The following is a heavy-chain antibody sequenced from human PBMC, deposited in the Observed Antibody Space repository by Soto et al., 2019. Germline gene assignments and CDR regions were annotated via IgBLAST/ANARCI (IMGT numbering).Heavy chain of an antibody. J-gene: IGHJ1*01. CDR2: MNPNSGNT. D-gene: IGHD6-13*01. CDR1: GYTFTSYD. V-gene: IGHV1-8*01. CDR3: ARAHYIAAAVVC. Sequence: QVQLVQSGAEVKKPGASVKVSCKASGYTFTSYDINWVRQATGQGLEWMGWMNPNSGNTGYAQKFQGRDTMTRNTSRSTAYMERSSLRSADTAVYYCARAHYIAAAVVCWCQGTLVTVSS.